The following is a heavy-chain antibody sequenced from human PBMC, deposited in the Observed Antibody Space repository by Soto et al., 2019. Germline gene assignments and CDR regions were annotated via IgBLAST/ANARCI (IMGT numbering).Heavy chain of an antibody. Sequence: GASVKVSCKASGYTFTSYGISWVRQAPGKGLEWMGGINAGNCNTNYTQTLQGRVTIATDTSMSTAYLQWSRLKASDTVMYYCASYTYYDFLPQGPWGQGTLVTAS. V-gene: IGHV1-18*01. CDR3: ASYTYYDFLPQGP. CDR1: GYTFTSYG. CDR2: INAGNCNT. D-gene: IGHD3-3*01. J-gene: IGHJ5*02.